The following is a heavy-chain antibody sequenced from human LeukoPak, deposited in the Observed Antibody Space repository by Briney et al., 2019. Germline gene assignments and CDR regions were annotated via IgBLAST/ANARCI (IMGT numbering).Heavy chain of an antibody. CDR2: ISGSGGST. CDR3: AKDRYDYVWGSYRRDYYFDY. Sequence: PGGSLRLSCAASGFTFSSYAMSWVRQAPGKGLEWVSAISGSGGSTYYADSVKGRFTISRDNSKNTLYLQMNSLRAEDTAVYYCAKDRYDYVWGSYRRDYYFDYWGQGTLVTVSS. V-gene: IGHV3-23*01. J-gene: IGHJ4*02. CDR1: GFTFSSYA. D-gene: IGHD3-16*02.